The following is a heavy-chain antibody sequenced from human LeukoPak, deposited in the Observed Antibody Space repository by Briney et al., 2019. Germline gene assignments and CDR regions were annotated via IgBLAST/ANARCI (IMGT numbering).Heavy chain of an antibody. V-gene: IGHV3-7*01. CDR3: ARLSYDSGTHYTVYKY. CDR2: IKQDGSAK. J-gene: IGHJ4*02. Sequence: GGSLRLSCAASGFTFSSYWMSWVRQAPGKGLEWVANIKQDGSAKYYVDSVKGRFTISRDNAKNSLYLQMNSLRDDDTAVYYCARLSYDSGTHYTVYKYWGQGTLVTVSS. CDR1: GFTFSSYW. D-gene: IGHD3-10*01.